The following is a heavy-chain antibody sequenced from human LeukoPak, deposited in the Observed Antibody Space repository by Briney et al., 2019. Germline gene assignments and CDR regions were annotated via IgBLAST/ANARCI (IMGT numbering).Heavy chain of an antibody. CDR1: GYTFTSYG. Sequence: ASVKVSCKASGYTFTSYGISWVRQAPGQGLESMGWISAYNGNTNYAQKLQGRVTMTTDTSTSTAYMELRSLRSDDTAVYYCARDTEYSSGWSEDYWGQGTLVTVSS. CDR2: ISAYNGNT. J-gene: IGHJ4*02. V-gene: IGHV1-18*01. D-gene: IGHD6-19*01. CDR3: ARDTEYSSGWSEDY.